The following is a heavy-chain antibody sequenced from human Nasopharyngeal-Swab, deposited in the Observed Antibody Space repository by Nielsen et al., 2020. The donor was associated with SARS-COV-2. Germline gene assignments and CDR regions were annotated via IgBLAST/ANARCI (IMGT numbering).Heavy chain of an antibody. J-gene: IGHJ6*04. CDR3: AKKRSPRHSVDV. CDR2: IHPSNGVV. V-gene: IGHV1-2*06. Sequence: ASVKVSCKATGDTFTKYFIHWLRRAPGQGLEWLGRIHPSNGVVNYAQEFEGRVTFSRDTSINTVFMEVHRLTSDDSAIYYCAKKRSPRHSVDVWGEGTTVTVSS. CDR1: GDTFTKYF.